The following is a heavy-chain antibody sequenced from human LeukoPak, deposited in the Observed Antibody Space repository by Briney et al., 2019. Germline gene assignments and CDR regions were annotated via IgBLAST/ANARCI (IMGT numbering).Heavy chain of an antibody. J-gene: IGHJ4*02. CDR3: ARDIAAAGRGYYFDY. CDR2: INPNSGDT. D-gene: IGHD6-13*01. Sequence: ASVKVSCKASGYTFTGYWMHWVRQAPGQGLEWMGWINPNSGDTNYGQKFQGRVTMTRDTSISTAYMELSRLRSDDTAVYYCARDIAAAGRGYYFDYWGQGTLVTVSS. CDR1: GYTFTGYW. V-gene: IGHV1-2*02.